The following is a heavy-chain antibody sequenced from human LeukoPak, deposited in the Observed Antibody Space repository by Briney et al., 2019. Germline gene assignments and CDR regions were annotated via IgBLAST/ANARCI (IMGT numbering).Heavy chain of an antibody. D-gene: IGHD6-13*01. CDR1: GYTFTSYY. Sequence: ASVKVSCKASGYTFTSYYMHWVRQAPGQGLEWMGIINPSGGSTSYAQKFQGRVTMTRDTSTSTVYMELSSLTSEDTAVYYCARALPRSQQLVRSGNYYYGMDVWGQGTTVTVSS. V-gene: IGHV1-46*01. J-gene: IGHJ6*02. CDR3: ARALPRSQQLVRSGNYYYGMDV. CDR2: INPSGGST.